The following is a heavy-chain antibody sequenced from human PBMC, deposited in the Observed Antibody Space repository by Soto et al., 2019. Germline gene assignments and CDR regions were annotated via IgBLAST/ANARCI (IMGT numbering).Heavy chain of an antibody. D-gene: IGHD2-15*01. CDR3: ARDGPPGYCSGGSCPGGIDY. CDR1: GFTVSSNY. J-gene: IGHJ4*02. CDR2: IYSGGST. Sequence: GGSLRLSCAASGFTVSSNYMSWVRQAPGKGLEWVSVIYSGGSTYYADSVKGRFTISRDNSKNTLYLQMNGLRAEDTAVYYCARDGPPGYCSGGSCPGGIDYWGQGTLVTVSS. V-gene: IGHV3-66*01.